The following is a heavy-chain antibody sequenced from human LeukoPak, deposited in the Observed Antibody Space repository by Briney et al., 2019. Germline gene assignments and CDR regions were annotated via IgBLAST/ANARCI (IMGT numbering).Heavy chain of an antibody. CDR2: IGTAGDT. CDR1: GFTFSTYG. V-gene: IGHV3-13*01. D-gene: IGHD5-12*01. J-gene: IGHJ6*02. CDR3: STSGPSAHYYGMDV. Sequence: PGGSLRLSCAASGFTFSTYGMHWVRQATGKGLEWVSVIGTAGDTYYPGSVKGRFTNSRENAKNSLYLQMNSLRAEDTAVYYCSTSGPSAHYYGMDVWGQGTTVTVSS.